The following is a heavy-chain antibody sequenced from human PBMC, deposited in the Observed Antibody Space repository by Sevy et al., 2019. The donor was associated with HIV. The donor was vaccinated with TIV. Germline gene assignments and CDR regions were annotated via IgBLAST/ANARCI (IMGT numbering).Heavy chain of an antibody. Sequence: GGSLRLSCAASGSTFSKYSMSWVRQPPGKGLEWVSTLSFGCGEINYADSVKGRFTISRDNSKSSVYLQMNNLRPEDMAVYYCAREGCTKPHDYWGQGTLVTVSS. CDR1: GSTFSKYS. V-gene: IGHV3-23*01. J-gene: IGHJ4*02. CDR3: AREGCTKPHDY. D-gene: IGHD2-8*01. CDR2: LSFGCGEI.